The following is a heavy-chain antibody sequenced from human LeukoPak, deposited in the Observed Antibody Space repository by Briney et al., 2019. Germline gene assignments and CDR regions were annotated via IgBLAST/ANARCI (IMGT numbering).Heavy chain of an antibody. CDR2: ISYDGSNK. J-gene: IGHJ4*02. D-gene: IGHD6-19*01. CDR1: GFTFSGYA. Sequence: PGGSLRLSCAASGFTFSGYAIHWVRQAPAKGLEWVAFISYDGSNKYYADSVKGRFTISRDNSKNTLFLQMNSLRAEDTAVYYCARDRVAGGLGAFDYWGQGTLVTVSS. CDR3: ARDRVAGGLGAFDY. V-gene: IGHV3-30*04.